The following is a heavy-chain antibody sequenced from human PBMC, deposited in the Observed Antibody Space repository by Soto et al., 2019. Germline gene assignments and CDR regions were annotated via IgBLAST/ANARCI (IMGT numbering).Heavy chain of an antibody. V-gene: IGHV6-1*01. CDR3: AGTTSHQWYYMDV. Sequence: SETLSLTCAISGDSGSSSSAAWNWIRLSPSRGLEWLARTYYRSRWYNDYAVSVRSRITVNPDTSKNQFSLQLTSVTPEDTAVYYCAGTTSHQWYYMDVWGKGTTVTVSS. CDR1: GDSGSSSSAA. D-gene: IGHD1-7*01. CDR2: TYYRSRWYN. J-gene: IGHJ6*03.